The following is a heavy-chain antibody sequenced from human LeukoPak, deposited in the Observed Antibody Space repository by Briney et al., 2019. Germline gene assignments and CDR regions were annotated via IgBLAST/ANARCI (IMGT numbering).Heavy chain of an antibody. J-gene: IGHJ4*02. V-gene: IGHV3-23*01. CDR3: AKMGIAVAGTRNY. CDR2: ISGSGGST. D-gene: IGHD6-19*01. Sequence: PGGSLRLSCAASGFTFSSYAMCSVRQAPGKGLEWVSAISGSGGSTYYADSVKGRFTISRDSSKNALYLQINSLRAEDTAVYYCAKMGIAVAGTRNYWGQGTLVTVSS. CDR1: GFTFSSYA.